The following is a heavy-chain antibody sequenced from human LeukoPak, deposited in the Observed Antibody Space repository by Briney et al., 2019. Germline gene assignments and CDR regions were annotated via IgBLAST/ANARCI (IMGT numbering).Heavy chain of an antibody. CDR3: ATRRYDSSGFDH. Sequence: GGSLRLSCAASGFTFNTYAMSWVRQAPGKGLEWVSAISSSGGSTYYADSVKGRFTISRDNSKNTLYLQMNSLRAEDTAVYYCATRRYDSSGFDHWGQGTLVTVSS. V-gene: IGHV3-23*01. CDR2: ISSSGGST. CDR1: GFTFNTYA. J-gene: IGHJ4*02. D-gene: IGHD3-22*01.